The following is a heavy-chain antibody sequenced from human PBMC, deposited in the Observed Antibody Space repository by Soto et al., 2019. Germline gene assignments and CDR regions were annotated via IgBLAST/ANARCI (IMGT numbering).Heavy chain of an antibody. D-gene: IGHD2-2*01. V-gene: IGHV1-18*01. CDR1: GYTFTSYG. CDR3: GVVRSTNYYYYGMDV. Sequence: QVQLVQSGAEVKKPGALVKVSCKASGYTFTSYGISWVRQAPGQGLEWMGWISAYNGNTNYAQKLQGRVTMTTDTSTSTAYMELRSLRSDDTAVYYCGVVRSTNYYYYGMDVWGQGTTVTVSS. J-gene: IGHJ6*02. CDR2: ISAYNGNT.